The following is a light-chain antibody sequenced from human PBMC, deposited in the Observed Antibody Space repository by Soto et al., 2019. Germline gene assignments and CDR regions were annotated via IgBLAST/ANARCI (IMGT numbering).Light chain of an antibody. V-gene: IGKV3-20*01. CDR1: ESVSSNY. J-gene: IGKJ1*01. CDR3: QQYGDLPWT. CDR2: GAS. Sequence: EIVLTQSPGTLSLSPGERATVSCRSSESVSSNYLAWYQQKPGQAPRLLIYGASSRATGIPDRFSGSGSGTDFTLTINRLEPEDFAVYYCQQYGDLPWTFGQGTKVDIK.